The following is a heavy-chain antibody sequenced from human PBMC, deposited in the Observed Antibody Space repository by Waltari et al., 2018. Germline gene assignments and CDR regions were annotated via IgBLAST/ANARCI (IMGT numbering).Heavy chain of an antibody. Sequence: EVQLVQSGAEVKKPGATVKISCKASGYTFTDYYMHWVQQAPGKGLEWMGRVDPEDGETIYAEKFQGRVTITADTSTDTAYMELSSLRSEDTAVYYCATDPRLPGSSWSNWFDPWGQGTLVTVSS. CDR2: VDPEDGET. D-gene: IGHD6-13*01. CDR3: ATDPRLPGSSWSNWFDP. CDR1: GYTFTDYY. V-gene: IGHV1-69-2*01. J-gene: IGHJ5*02.